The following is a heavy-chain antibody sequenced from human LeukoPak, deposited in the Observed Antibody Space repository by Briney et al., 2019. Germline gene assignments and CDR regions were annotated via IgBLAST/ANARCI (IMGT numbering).Heavy chain of an antibody. Sequence: SETLSLTCTVSGGSISSGSYYWSWIRQPAGKGLEWIGRTYTSGSTNYNPSLKSRVSISGDTSKNQFSLSLSSVTAADTAVYYCARASYSYDINGWVPFDYWGQGTLVTVSS. J-gene: IGHJ4*02. V-gene: IGHV4-61*02. CDR1: GGSISSGSYY. CDR3: ARASYSYDINGWVPFDY. D-gene: IGHD3-22*01. CDR2: TYTSGST.